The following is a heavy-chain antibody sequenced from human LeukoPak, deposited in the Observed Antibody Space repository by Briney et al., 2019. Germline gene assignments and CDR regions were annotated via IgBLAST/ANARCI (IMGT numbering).Heavy chain of an antibody. CDR2: ISGDGTRT. J-gene: IGHJ4*02. CDR1: GFSFSSYA. CDR3: AKWPEGAMDYFDY. D-gene: IGHD3-16*01. V-gene: IGHV3-23*01. Sequence: GGSLRLSCAASGFSFSSYAMTWARQAPVKGLEWVSAISGDGTRTYYADSVKGRFTISRDNSKNTLYLEMSSLRVEDTAIYYCAKWPEGAMDYFDYWGQGTLVTVSS.